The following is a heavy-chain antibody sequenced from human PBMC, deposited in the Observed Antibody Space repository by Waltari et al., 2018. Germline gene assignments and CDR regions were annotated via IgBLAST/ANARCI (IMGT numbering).Heavy chain of an antibody. J-gene: IGHJ4*02. CDR3: ARVRGDWYGDYSLFDY. Sequence: QVQLQESGPGLVKPSQTLSLTCTVSAGSISSGDYYWSWIRQPPGKGLEWIGYIYYSGSTYYNPSLKSRVTISVDTSKNQFSLKLSSVTAADTAVYYCARVRGDWYGDYSLFDYWGQGTLVTVSS. CDR1: AGSISSGDYY. CDR2: IYYSGST. V-gene: IGHV4-30-4*01. D-gene: IGHD4-17*01.